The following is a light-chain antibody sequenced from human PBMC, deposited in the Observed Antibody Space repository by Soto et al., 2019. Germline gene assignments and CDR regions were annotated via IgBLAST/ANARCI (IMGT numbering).Light chain of an antibody. J-gene: IGKJ1*01. V-gene: IGKV4-1*01. CDR1: QSVLYSSNNKNY. CDR2: WAS. CDR3: QKYYRNPQT. Sequence: DIVMTHSPDSLAGSLCERATINCNSSQSVLYSSNNKNYLGWYQQKPGQPHKLLIYWASTRESGVPDRFSGSGYWTDCTPTIKSPQAEDVAFSYCQKYYRNPQTFGQGTNVAIK.